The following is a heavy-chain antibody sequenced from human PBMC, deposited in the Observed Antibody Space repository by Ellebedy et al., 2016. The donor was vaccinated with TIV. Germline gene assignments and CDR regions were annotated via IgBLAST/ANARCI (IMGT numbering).Heavy chain of an antibody. CDR2: ITSSSSYI. D-gene: IGHD2-2*01. V-gene: IGHV3-21*01. CDR3: VKDMNAGGADV. J-gene: IGHJ6*02. CDR1: GFTFSTYS. Sequence: PGGSLRLSCAASGFTFSTYSMNWVRQAPGKGLEWVSSITSSSSYIYYADSMKGRFTISRDNAKNSLYLQMDSLRAEDTALYYCVKDMNAGGADVWGQGTMVTVSS.